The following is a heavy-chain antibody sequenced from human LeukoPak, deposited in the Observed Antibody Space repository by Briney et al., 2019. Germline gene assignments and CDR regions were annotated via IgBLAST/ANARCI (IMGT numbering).Heavy chain of an antibody. D-gene: IGHD6-13*01. V-gene: IGHV1-8*01. CDR1: GYTFTSYD. CDR2: MNPNGGNT. Sequence: ASVKVSCKASGYTFTSYDINWVRQATGQGLEWMGWMNPNGGNTGYAQKFQGRVTMTRNTSISTAYMELSSLRSEDTAVYYCARGGAPAAADRGDYWGQGTLVTVSS. J-gene: IGHJ4*02. CDR3: ARGGAPAAADRGDY.